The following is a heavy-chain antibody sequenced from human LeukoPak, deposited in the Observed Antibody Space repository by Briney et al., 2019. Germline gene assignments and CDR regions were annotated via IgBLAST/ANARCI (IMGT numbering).Heavy chain of an antibody. V-gene: IGHV3-30*03. J-gene: IGHJ4*02. CDR2: ISRDGTNK. D-gene: IGHD5-12*01. CDR3: ATKLDRLASSYY. CDR1: GFTFSSYG. Sequence: GGSLRLSCAASGFTFSSYGTHWVRQAPGKGLEWVAVISRDGTNKYYADSAKGRFTISRDNSKDTLYLEMSSLSAEDTAVYTCATKLDRLASSYYWGQGTLVTVSS.